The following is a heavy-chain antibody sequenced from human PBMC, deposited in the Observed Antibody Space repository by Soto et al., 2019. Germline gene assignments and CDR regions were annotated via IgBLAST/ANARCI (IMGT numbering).Heavy chain of an antibody. Sequence: GGSLRLSCAASGFTFSNAWMSWVRQAPGKGLEWVGRIKGTTAGGTTDYAAPVKGRFTISRDDSKNTLYVQMNSLKTEDTAVYYCITLGSGWFPYWGQGTQVTVSS. V-gene: IGHV3-15*01. CDR2: IKGTTAGGTT. CDR3: ITLGSGWFPY. D-gene: IGHD6-19*01. J-gene: IGHJ4*02. CDR1: GFTFSNAW.